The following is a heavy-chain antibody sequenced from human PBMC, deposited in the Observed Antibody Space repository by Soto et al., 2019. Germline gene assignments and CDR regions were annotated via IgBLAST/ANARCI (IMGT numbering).Heavy chain of an antibody. V-gene: IGHV3-53*01. CDR3: AKGAGGWSRGAFDI. CDR1: GFTVSSNY. Sequence: GCLRRSGSASGFTVSSNYMSWVRQAPGKGLEWVSVIYSGGSTYYADSVKGLFTISRDNSKNTLYLQMNSLRAEDTAVYYCAKGAGGWSRGAFDIWGQGTMVTVS. D-gene: IGHD2-15*01. CDR2: IYSGGST. J-gene: IGHJ3*02.